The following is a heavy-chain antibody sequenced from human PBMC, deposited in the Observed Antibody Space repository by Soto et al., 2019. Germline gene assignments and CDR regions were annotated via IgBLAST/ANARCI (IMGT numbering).Heavy chain of an antibody. V-gene: IGHV1-46*03. Sequence: ASVKVSCKASGYTFTSYYMHWVRQAPGQGLEWMGIINPSGGSTSYAQKFQGRVTMTRDTSTSTVYMELSSLRSEDTAVYYCARDSDGVVVAAAYYYYMDVWGKGTTVTVSS. J-gene: IGHJ6*03. CDR1: GYTFTSYY. CDR3: ARDSDGVVVAAAYYYYMDV. D-gene: IGHD2-15*01. CDR2: INPSGGST.